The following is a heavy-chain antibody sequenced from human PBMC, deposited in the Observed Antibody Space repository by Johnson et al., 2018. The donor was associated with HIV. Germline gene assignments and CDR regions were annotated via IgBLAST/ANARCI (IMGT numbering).Heavy chain of an antibody. CDR3: TTGTTVPTWD. CDR1: GFTFSSYW. V-gene: IGHV3-74*01. CDR2: INSDGSST. D-gene: IGHD4-17*01. J-gene: IGHJ3*01. Sequence: VQLVESGGGLVQPGGSLRLSCAASGFTFSSYWMHWVRQAPGKGLVWVSRINSDGSSTSYADSVTGRFTISRANAKNTLYLQMNSLKTEDTAVYYCTTGTTVPTWDWGQGTMVTVSS.